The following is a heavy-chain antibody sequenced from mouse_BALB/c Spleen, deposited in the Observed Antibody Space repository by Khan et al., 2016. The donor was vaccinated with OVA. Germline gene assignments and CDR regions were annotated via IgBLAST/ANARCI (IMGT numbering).Heavy chain of an antibody. J-gene: IGHJ3*01. V-gene: IGHV9-3-1*01. CDR1: GYTFTNYG. D-gene: IGHD2-1*01. CDR3: ATSNGNYWFAY. Sequence: QIQLVQSGPELKKPGETVKISCKAAGYTFTNYGMNWVKQAPGQGLKWMGWINTYIGEPTYADDFKGRFAFSLETSASTAYLQINNLKNEDTATXFCATSNGNYWFAYWGQWTLVTVSA. CDR2: INTYIGEP.